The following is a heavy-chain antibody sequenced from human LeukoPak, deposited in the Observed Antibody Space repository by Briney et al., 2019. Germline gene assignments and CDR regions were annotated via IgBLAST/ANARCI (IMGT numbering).Heavy chain of an antibody. CDR1: GGSISSYY. Sequence: SETLSLTRAVSGGSISSYYWSWIRQPPGKGLEWIGYIYYSGSTNYNPSLKSRVTISVDTSRNQFSLKLSSVTAADTAVYYCARDRYRPYYYDSSGYGFDIWGQGTMVTVSS. J-gene: IGHJ3*02. CDR2: IYYSGST. D-gene: IGHD3-22*01. V-gene: IGHV4-59*01. CDR3: ARDRYRPYYYDSSGYGFDI.